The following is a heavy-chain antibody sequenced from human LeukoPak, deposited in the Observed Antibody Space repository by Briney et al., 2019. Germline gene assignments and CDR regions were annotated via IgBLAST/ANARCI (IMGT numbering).Heavy chain of an antibody. CDR3: ARASLNYGDYDY. Sequence: ASVKVSCKASGGTFSSYAISWVRQAPGQGLEWMGWISAYNGNTNYAQKLQGRVTMTTDTSTSTAYMELRSLGSDDTAVYYCARASLNYGDYDYWGQGTLVTVSS. CDR1: GGTFSSYA. J-gene: IGHJ4*02. V-gene: IGHV1-18*01. D-gene: IGHD4-17*01. CDR2: ISAYNGNT.